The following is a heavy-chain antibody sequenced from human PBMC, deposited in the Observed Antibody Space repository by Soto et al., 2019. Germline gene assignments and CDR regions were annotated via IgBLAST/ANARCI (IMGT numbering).Heavy chain of an antibody. CDR1: GDSVSSNSAG. V-gene: IGHV6-1*01. J-gene: IGHJ6*02. CDR3: NGITWFRGMDV. Sequence: PSQTLSLTCAISGDSVSSNSAGWNWIRQSPSRGLEWLGRTYYKSKWNNDYALSVKSRITINPDTSKNQFSLHLYSVTPEDTAVYYCNGITWFRGMDVWGPGTPVTVYS. CDR2: TYYKSKWNN. D-gene: IGHD3-10*01.